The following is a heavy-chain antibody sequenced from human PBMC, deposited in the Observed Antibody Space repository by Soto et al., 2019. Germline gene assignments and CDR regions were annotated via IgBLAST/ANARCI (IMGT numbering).Heavy chain of an antibody. CDR1: GGSISNLSYY. V-gene: IGHV4-39*07. J-gene: IGHJ6*03. CDR3: ARTQGFYYYYYYMDV. Sequence: TQPHTYTVFGGSISNLSYYRGLIRQTPGKGLEWIGEINHSGSTNYDPSLKSRVTISVDTSKNQFSLKLSSVTAADTAVYYCARTQGFYYYYYYMDVWGKGTTVTVSS. CDR2: INHSGST.